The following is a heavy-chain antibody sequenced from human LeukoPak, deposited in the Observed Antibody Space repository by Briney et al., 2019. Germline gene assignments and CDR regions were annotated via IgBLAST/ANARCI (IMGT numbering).Heavy chain of an antibody. V-gene: IGHV1-69*13. Sequence: ASVKVSCKASGYTFTGYYMHWVRQAPGQGLEWMGGIIPIFGTANYAQKFQGRVTITADESTSTAHMELSSLRSEDTAVYYCASTLRELLGDVAFDIWGQGTMVTVSS. CDR1: GYTFTGYY. CDR2: IIPIFGTA. J-gene: IGHJ3*02. CDR3: ASTLRELLGDVAFDI. D-gene: IGHD3-10*01.